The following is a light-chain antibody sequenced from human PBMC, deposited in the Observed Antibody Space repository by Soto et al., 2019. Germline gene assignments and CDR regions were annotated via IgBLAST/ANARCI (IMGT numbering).Light chain of an antibody. CDR1: QSVSSNY. Sequence: DIVLTHSPGTLSLSPGERATLSCRASQSVSSNYLAWYQQKPGQAPRPLIYGASSRATGIPDRFSGSGAGTDFTLTISRLESEDFAVYYCQQYGSSPWTFGQGTKVDI. V-gene: IGKV3-20*01. J-gene: IGKJ1*01. CDR3: QQYGSSPWT. CDR2: GAS.